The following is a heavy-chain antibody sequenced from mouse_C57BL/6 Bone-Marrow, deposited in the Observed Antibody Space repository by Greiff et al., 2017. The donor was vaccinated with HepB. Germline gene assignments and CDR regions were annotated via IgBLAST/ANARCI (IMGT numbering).Heavy chain of an antibody. CDR2: IDPSDSET. CDR1: GYTFTSYW. CDR3: ARSLYYYGSSYVYYFDY. D-gene: IGHD1-1*01. Sequence: VKLQQPGAELVRPGSSVKLSCKASGYTFTSYWMHWVKQRPIQGLEWIGNIDPSDSETHYNQKFKDKATLTVDKSSSTAYMQLSSLTSEDSAVYYCARSLYYYGSSYVYYFDYWGQGTTLTVSS. J-gene: IGHJ2*01. V-gene: IGHV1-52*01.